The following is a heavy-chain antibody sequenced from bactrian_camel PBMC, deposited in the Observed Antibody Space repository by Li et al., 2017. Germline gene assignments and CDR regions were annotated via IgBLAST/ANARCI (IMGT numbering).Heavy chain of an antibody. D-gene: IGHD1*01. Sequence: HVQLVESGGNLVQPGGSLRLSCAASGFTFSKNWMHWVRQAPGKGKEREGVAAIGSDGKTLYSDSVKGRFTISQDKNKNALVLQMNSLKPEDTAMYYCAAVPLGTLCRWENFSIWGQGTQVTVS. CDR3: AAVPLGTLCRWENFSI. V-gene: IGHV3S6*01. J-gene: IGHJ4*01. CDR2: IGSDGKT. CDR1: GFTFSKNW.